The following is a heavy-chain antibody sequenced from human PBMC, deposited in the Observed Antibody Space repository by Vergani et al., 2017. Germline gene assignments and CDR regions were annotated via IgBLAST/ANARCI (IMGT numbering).Heavy chain of an antibody. J-gene: IGHJ4*02. D-gene: IGHD3-10*01. CDR3: AIDSPITIIPPLIDY. CDR1: GYTFTSYG. Sequence: QVQLVQSGAEVKKPGASVKVSCKASGYTFTSYGISWVRQAPGQGLEWMGWISAYNGNTNYAQKLQGRVTMTTATSTSTAYMELRSLRSYDTAVYYCAIDSPITIIPPLIDYWGQGTLVTVSS. V-gene: IGHV1-18*01. CDR2: ISAYNGNT.